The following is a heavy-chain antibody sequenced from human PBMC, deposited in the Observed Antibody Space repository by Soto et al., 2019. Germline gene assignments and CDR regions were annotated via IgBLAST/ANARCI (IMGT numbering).Heavy chain of an antibody. J-gene: IGHJ4*02. V-gene: IGHV1-46*01. CDR2: INPSGGST. CDR3: ARVNRDTPSLDY. CDR1: GYTFTGYY. D-gene: IGHD5-18*01. Sequence: GASVKVSCKASGYTFTGYYMHWVRQAPGQGLGGMGIINPSGGSTSYAQKVQGRVTMTRDTSTSTVYMGLRSLRSEDTAAYYCARVNRDTPSLDYWGQGTLVTVPS.